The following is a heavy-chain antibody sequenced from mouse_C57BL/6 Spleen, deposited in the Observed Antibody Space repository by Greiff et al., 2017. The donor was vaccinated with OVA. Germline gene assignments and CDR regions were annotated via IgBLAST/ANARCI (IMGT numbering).Heavy chain of an antibody. CDR2: INPNNGGT. CDR1: GYTFTDYY. V-gene: IGHV1-26*01. J-gene: IGHJ3*01. CDR3: ANYGPLAY. D-gene: IGHD1-1*02. Sequence: VQLQQSGPELVKPGASVKISCKASGYTFTDYYMNWVKQSHGKSLEWIGDINPNNGGTSYNQKFKGKATLTVDKSSSTAYMELRSLTSEDSAVYYCANYGPLAYWGQGTLVTVSA.